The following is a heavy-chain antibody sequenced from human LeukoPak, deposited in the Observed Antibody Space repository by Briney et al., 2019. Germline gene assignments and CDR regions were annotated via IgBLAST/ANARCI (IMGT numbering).Heavy chain of an antibody. CDR2: ISSSGNTI. Sequence: GGSLRLSCAASGFTFSDYYMNWIRQAPGKGLEWVSYISSSGNTIYYADSVKGRFTISRDNAKNSLYLQMNSLRAEDTAVYYCAREWFGELWGGPYYYYYMDVWGKGTTVTISS. V-gene: IGHV3-11*04. D-gene: IGHD3-10*01. CDR1: GFTFSDYY. J-gene: IGHJ6*03. CDR3: AREWFGELWGGPYYYYYMDV.